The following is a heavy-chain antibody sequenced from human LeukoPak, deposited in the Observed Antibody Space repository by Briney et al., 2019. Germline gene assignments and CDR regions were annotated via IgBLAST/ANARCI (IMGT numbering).Heavy chain of an antibody. CDR3: APAVWVPENEYYFDY. V-gene: IGHV4-31*03. Sequence: SETLSLTCTVSGGSISSGGYYWSWIRQHPGKGLEWIGYIYYCGSTYYNPSLKSRVTISVDTSKNQFSLKLSSVTAADTAVYYCAPAVWVPENEYYFDYWGQGTLVTVSS. CDR1: GGSISSGGYY. D-gene: IGHD2/OR15-2a*01. J-gene: IGHJ4*02. CDR2: IYYCGST.